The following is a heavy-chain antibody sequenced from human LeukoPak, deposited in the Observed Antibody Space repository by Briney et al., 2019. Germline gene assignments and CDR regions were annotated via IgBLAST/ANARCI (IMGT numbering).Heavy chain of an antibody. D-gene: IGHD5-12*01. Sequence: ASVKVSCKASGGTFSSYAISWVRQAPGQGLEWMGGIIPIFGTANYAQKFQGSVTITTDESTSTAYMELSSLRSEDTAVYYCARDAINPHDAFDIWGQGTMVTVSS. CDR1: GGTFSSYA. J-gene: IGHJ3*02. CDR2: IIPIFGTA. CDR3: ARDAINPHDAFDI. V-gene: IGHV1-69*05.